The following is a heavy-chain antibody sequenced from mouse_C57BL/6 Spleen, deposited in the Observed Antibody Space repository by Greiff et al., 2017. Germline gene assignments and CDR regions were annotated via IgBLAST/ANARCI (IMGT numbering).Heavy chain of an antibody. J-gene: IGHJ3*01. D-gene: IGHD2-4*01. V-gene: IGHV1-52*01. CDR3: ARRDDYDFAY. CDR2: IDPSDSET. Sequence: VQLQQPGAELVRPGSSVKLSCKASGYTFTSYWMHWVKQRPIQGLEWIGNIDPSDSETHYNQKFKDKATLTVDKSSSTAYMQLSSLTSEDSVVYYCARRDDYDFAYWGQGTLVTVSA. CDR1: GYTFTSYW.